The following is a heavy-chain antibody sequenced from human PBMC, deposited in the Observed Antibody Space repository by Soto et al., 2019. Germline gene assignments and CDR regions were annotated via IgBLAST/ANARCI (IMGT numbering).Heavy chain of an antibody. V-gene: IGHV6-1*01. Sequence: SQTLSLTCAISGDSVSRNSAAWNWIRQSPSRGLEWLGRTYYRSKWDNDYAVSVKSRISINPDTSKNQFYLQLNSVTPEDTAVYYCARSGSSSWYVDYWGQGTLVTVSS. CDR3: ARSGSSSWYVDY. CDR2: TYYRSKWDN. CDR1: GDSVSRNSAA. D-gene: IGHD6-13*01. J-gene: IGHJ4*02.